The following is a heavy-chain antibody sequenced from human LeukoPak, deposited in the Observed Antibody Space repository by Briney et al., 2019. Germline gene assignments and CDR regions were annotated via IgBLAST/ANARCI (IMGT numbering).Heavy chain of an antibody. CDR3: ASSAAGYYYYYCMDV. CDR2: TYYRYKWYN. CDR1: GDSVSINSAA. D-gene: IGHD6-13*01. J-gene: IGHJ6*02. V-gene: IGHV6-1*01. Sequence: SPTLSLTFAISGDSVSINSAAWNWIRQSPSRGIEWLGSTYYRYKWYNDYAVSVKSRITINPDTSKNQFSLQLASVTPEDTAVYYCASSAAGYYYYYCMDVWGQGTTVTVSS.